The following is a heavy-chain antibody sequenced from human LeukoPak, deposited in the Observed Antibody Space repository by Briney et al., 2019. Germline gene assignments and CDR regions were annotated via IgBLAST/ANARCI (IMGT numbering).Heavy chain of an antibody. V-gene: IGHV4-59*08. J-gene: IGHJ4*02. CDR2: IFYSGST. D-gene: IGHD6-13*01. CDR1: GGSISSYY. CDR3: ARLHRGSWYFGY. Sequence: SETLSLTCTVSGGSISSYYWSWIRQPPGKGLEWIGYIFYSGSTNQNPSLKSRVTISVDTSKNQFSLKLSSVTAADTAVYYCARLHRGSWYFGYWGQGTLVTAST.